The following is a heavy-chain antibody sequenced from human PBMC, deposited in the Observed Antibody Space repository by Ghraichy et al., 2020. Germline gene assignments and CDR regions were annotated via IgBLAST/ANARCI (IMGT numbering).Heavy chain of an antibody. CDR3: ARVLSMGGLRWPHRPFDY. CDR2: INHSGST. J-gene: IGHJ4*02. CDR1: GGSFSGYY. Sequence: SQTLSLTCAVYGGSFSGYYWSWIRQPPGKGLEWIGEINHSGSTNYNPSLKSRVTISVDTSKNQFSLKLSSVTAADTAVYYCARVLSMGGLRWPHRPFDYWGQGTLVTVSS. D-gene: IGHD1-26*01. V-gene: IGHV4-34*01.